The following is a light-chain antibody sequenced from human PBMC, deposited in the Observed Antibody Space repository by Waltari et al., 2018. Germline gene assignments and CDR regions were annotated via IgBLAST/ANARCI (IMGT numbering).Light chain of an antibody. V-gene: IGLV1-40*01. Sequence: QSVLTQPPSVSGAPGQRITIPCTGSSSNFGAGYDVLWYRQLPGTVPKILIDGNDKRPSGVPDRFSGSKSGTSASLGITGLQAEDEADYYCQSYDTSLRAVFGGGTKVIVL. CDR1: SSNFGAGYD. J-gene: IGLJ2*01. CDR3: QSYDTSLRAV. CDR2: GND.